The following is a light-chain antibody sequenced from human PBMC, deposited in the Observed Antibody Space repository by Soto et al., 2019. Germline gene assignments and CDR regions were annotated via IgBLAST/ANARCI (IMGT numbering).Light chain of an antibody. CDR2: VNSDGSH. J-gene: IGLJ3*02. CDR3: QTWGTGFQV. CDR1: SGHATYA. V-gene: IGLV4-69*01. Sequence: QPVLTQSPSASASLGASVKLTCTLSSGHATYAIAWLQQQPEKGPRNLMKVNSDGSHIRGDGIPRRFSGSSSGAERYLTISSLQSEDEADYYCQTWGTGFQVFGGGTKVTVL.